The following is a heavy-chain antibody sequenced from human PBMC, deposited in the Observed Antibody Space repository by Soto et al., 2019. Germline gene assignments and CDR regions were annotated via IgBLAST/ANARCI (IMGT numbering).Heavy chain of an antibody. Sequence: SETLSLTCTVSGGSISSSSYYWGWIRQPPGKGLEWIGSIYYSGSTYYNPSLKSRVTISVDTSKNQFSLKLSSVTAAGTAVHYCARQLLWFGELLYGYYGMHVWGQGTTVTVS. J-gene: IGHJ6*02. D-gene: IGHD3-10*01. V-gene: IGHV4-39*01. CDR2: IYYSGST. CDR1: GGSISSSSYY. CDR3: ARQLLWFGELLYGYYGMHV.